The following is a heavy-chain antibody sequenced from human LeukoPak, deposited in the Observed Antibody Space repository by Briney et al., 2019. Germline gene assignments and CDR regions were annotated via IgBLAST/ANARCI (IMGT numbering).Heavy chain of an antibody. CDR2: IYSGGST. CDR1: GFTVSSNY. V-gene: IGHV3-53*01. J-gene: IGHJ2*01. CDR3: AREGENWERYWYFDL. Sequence: GGSLRLSCAASGFTVSSNYMSWVRQAPGKGLEWVSVIYSGGSTYYADSVKGRFTISRDNSKNTLYLQMNSLRAEDTAVYYCAREGENWERYWYFDLWGRGTLVTVSS. D-gene: IGHD7-27*01.